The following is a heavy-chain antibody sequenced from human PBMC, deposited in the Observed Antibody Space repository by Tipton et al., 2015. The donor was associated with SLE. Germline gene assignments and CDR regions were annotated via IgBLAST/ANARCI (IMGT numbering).Heavy chain of an antibody. CDR1: RFTFSTYD. V-gene: IGHV3-30*18. D-gene: IGHD1-14*01. J-gene: IGHJ6*02. Sequence: SLRLSCAASRFTFSTYDMHWVRQAPGKGLEWVAVILFDGSNKYYADSVKGRFTISRDNSKNTLYLQMNNLRAEDTAMYYCAKDLGMAYYYYYGMDVWGQGTTVTVSS. CDR2: ILFDGSNK. CDR3: AKDLGMAYYYYYGMDV.